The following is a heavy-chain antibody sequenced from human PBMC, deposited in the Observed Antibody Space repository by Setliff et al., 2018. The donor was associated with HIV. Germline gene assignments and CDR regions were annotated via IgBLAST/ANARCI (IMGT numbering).Heavy chain of an antibody. CDR1: GFAFSTYA. J-gene: IGHJ4*02. V-gene: IGHV3-23*01. CDR2: ISDSGGGT. D-gene: IGHD1-26*01. Sequence: GGSLRLSCAASGFAFSTYAMSWVRQAPGKGLEWVSAISDSGGGTYYADSVKGRFTVSRDNSKYTLYLQMNSLRAEDTAVYYCARRGSGTYDFDYWGQGTLATVSS. CDR3: ARRGSGTYDFDY.